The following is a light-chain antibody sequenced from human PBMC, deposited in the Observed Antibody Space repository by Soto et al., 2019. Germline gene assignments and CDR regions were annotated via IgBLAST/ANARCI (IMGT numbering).Light chain of an antibody. Sequence: DIPLTQSPSLLSASVGDRVTITCRASQSLSNRLAWYQQKPGKAPKVLIYDASSLESGVPSRFSGSGSGTHFILTISSLQPEDFATYYCQQSYSSPPTFGQGTKVDI. CDR1: QSLSNR. CDR2: DAS. J-gene: IGKJ1*01. CDR3: QQSYSSPPT. V-gene: IGKV1-5*01.